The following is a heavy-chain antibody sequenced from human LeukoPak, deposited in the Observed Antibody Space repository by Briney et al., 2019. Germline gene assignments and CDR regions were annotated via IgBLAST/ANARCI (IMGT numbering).Heavy chain of an antibody. CDR1: GFTFSSYA. V-gene: IGHV3-23*01. J-gene: IGHJ3*02. D-gene: IGHD6-13*01. CDR3: AKDLEGRIAAGNALDI. Sequence: GGSLRLSCAASGFTFSSYAMSWVRQAPGKGLEWVSAISGSGGSTYYADSVKGRFTISRDNSKNTVFLQMNSLRVEDTAVYFCAKDLEGRIAAGNALDIWGQGTMVTVSS. CDR2: ISGSGGST.